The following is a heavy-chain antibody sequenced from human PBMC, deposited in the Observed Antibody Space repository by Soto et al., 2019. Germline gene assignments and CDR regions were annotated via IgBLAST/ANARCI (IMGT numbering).Heavy chain of an antibody. CDR2: IDNGGTNT. Sequence: PGGSLRLSCAASGFTFRNHGMHWVRQAPGKGLVWVSRIDNGGTNTVYADAVKGRFTISRDNAKNTLYLQMNSLRAEDTAVYYCAKDRGRPDAFNIWGQGTMVTVSS. J-gene: IGHJ3*02. V-gene: IGHV3-74*01. CDR1: GFTFRNHG. CDR3: AKDRGRPDAFNI. D-gene: IGHD3-10*01.